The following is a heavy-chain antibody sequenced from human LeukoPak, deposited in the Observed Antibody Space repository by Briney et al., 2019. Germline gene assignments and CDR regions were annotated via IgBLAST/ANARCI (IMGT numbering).Heavy chain of an antibody. V-gene: IGHV4-61*02. CDR3: AREELGYCSSTSCPHFDY. CDR1: GGSISSSSYY. J-gene: IGHJ4*02. CDR2: IYTSGST. Sequence: NTSETLSLTCTVSGGSISSSSYYWSWIRQPAGKGLEWIGRIYTSGSTNYNPSLKSRVTISVDKSKNQFSLKLSSVTAADTAVYYCAREELGYCSSTSCPHFDYWGQGTLVTVSS. D-gene: IGHD2-2*01.